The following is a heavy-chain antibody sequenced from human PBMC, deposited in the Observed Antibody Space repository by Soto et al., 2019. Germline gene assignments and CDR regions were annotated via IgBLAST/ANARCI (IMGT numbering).Heavy chain of an antibody. CDR3: AKYCSGGSCYSYAFDI. J-gene: IGHJ3*02. D-gene: IGHD2-15*01. Sequence: QLQLQESGPGLVKPTEILSLTCTVSGGSISSSSYYWGWIRQPPGKGLEWIGSIYYSGSTYYNPSVKSRVTISVDTSKNQFSLKLSSVPAADTAVYYCAKYCSGGSCYSYAFDIWGQGTMVTVSS. CDR1: GGSISSSSYY. V-gene: IGHV4-39*01. CDR2: IYYSGST.